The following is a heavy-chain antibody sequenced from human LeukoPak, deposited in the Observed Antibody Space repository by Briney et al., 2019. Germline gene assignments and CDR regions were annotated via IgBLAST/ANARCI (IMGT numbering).Heavy chain of an antibody. CDR3: AITRGVRGTALDY. J-gene: IGHJ4*02. V-gene: IGHV4-34*08. D-gene: IGHD3-10*01. CDR1: GFTVRSNY. Sequence: GSLRLSCAASGFTVRSNYMSWVRQPPGKGLEWIGEINHSGSTNYNPSLKSRVTISVDTSKNQFSLKLSSVTAADTAVYYCAITRGVRGTALDYWGQGTLVTVSS. CDR2: INHSGST.